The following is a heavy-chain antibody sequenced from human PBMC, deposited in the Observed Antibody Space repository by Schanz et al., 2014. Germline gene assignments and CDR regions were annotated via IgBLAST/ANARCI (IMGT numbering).Heavy chain of an antibody. Sequence: QVQLQESGPGLVKPSETLSLTCTVSGVSIGGYYWSWIRQPPGKGLEWIGYIFFSGSTTYNPSFNSRVTISVDRPKTQCARTLSSVTAADTAVYYCARLGVGDKAYYYYGTDVWGQGTTVLVSS. CDR1: GVSIGGYY. CDR3: ARLGVGDKAYYYYGTDV. J-gene: IGHJ6*02. D-gene: IGHD1-26*01. V-gene: IGHV4-59*08. CDR2: IFFSGST.